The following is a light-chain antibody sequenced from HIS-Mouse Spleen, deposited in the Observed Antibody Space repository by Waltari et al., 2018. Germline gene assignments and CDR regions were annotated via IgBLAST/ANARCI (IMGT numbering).Light chain of an antibody. J-gene: IGKJ1*01. Sequence: DIQLTQSPSFLSASVGDRVTITCRASQGISSYLAWYQQKPGKAPKLLIYAASTLQSGVPSRFSGSGSGTEFTLTISCLQSEDFATYYCQQYYSYPPWTFGQGTKVEIK. V-gene: IGKV1-9*01. CDR3: QQYYSYPPWT. CDR1: QGISSY. CDR2: AAS.